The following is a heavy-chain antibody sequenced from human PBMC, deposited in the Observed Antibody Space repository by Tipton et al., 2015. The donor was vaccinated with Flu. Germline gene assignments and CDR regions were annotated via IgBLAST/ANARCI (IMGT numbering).Heavy chain of an antibody. CDR1: GGSISGFS. J-gene: IGHJ2*01. V-gene: IGHV4-59*01. Sequence: GLVKPSETLSLICSVSGGSISGFSWSWIRQPPGKGLESVGFVSHRGTITYNPSLESRVTISADESKNQLSLKLSSVTAADTAVYYCAREHFYDTALLDWYIDLWGRGSLVTVSS. CDR2: VSHRGTI. D-gene: IGHD3-22*01. CDR3: AREHFYDTALLDWYIDL.